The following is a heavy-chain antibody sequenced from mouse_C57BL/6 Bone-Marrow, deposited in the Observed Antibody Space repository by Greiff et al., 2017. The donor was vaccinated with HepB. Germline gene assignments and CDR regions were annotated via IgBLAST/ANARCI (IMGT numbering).Heavy chain of an antibody. CDR1: GYAFSSSW. CDR3: ARMGYDYERFMDY. Sequence: VQGVESGPELVKPGASVKISCKASGYAFSSSWMNWVKQRPGKGLEWIGRIYPGDGDTNYNGKFKGKATLTADKSSSTAYMQLSSLTSEDSAVYFCARMGYDYERFMDYWGQGTSVTVSS. D-gene: IGHD2-4*01. V-gene: IGHV1-82*01. CDR2: IYPGDGDT. J-gene: IGHJ4*01.